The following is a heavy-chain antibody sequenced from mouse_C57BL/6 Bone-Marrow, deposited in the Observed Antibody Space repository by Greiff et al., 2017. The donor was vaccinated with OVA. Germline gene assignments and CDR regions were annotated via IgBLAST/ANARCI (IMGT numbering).Heavy chain of an antibody. J-gene: IGHJ3*01. CDR1: GYTFTDYY. CDR3: ARLGIYYYGSPWFAY. V-gene: IGHV1-26*01. Sequence: VQLQQSGPELVKPGASVKISCKASGYTFTDYYMNWVKQSHGKSLEWIGDINPNNGGTSYNQKFKGKATLTVDKSSSTAYMELRSLTSEDSAVYYCARLGIYYYGSPWFAYWGQGTLVTVSA. D-gene: IGHD1-1*01. CDR2: INPNNGGT.